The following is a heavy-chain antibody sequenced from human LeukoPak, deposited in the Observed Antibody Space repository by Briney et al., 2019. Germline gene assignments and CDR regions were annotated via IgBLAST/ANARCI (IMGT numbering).Heavy chain of an antibody. D-gene: IGHD3-16*02. Sequence: SETLSLTCTVSGGSISSYYWSWIRQPPGKGLEWIGYIYYSGSTNYNPSLKSRGIISVDTSKNQFSLKLSSVTAADTAVYYCARDSLTYYDYVWGSYRYLDAFDIWGQGTMVTVSS. V-gene: IGHV4-59*01. CDR3: ARDSLTYYDYVWGSYRYLDAFDI. J-gene: IGHJ3*02. CDR1: GGSISSYY. CDR2: IYYSGST.